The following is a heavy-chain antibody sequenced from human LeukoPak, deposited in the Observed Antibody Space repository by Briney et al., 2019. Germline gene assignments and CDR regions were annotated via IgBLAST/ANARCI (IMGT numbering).Heavy chain of an antibody. V-gene: IGHV1-8*01. CDR2: MDPNSGNT. CDR3: ARASYDILTGWSAFDI. J-gene: IGHJ3*02. D-gene: IGHD3-9*01. Sequence: ASVKVSCKASGYTFTSYDINWVRQATGQGLEWMGWMDPNSGNTGYAQKFQGRVTITRNTSISTAYMELSSLRSEDTAVYYCARASYDILTGWSAFDIWGQGTMVTVSS. CDR1: GYTFTSYD.